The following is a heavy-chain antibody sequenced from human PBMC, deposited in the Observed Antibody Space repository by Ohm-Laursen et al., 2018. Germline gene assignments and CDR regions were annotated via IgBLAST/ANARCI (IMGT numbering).Heavy chain of an antibody. CDR1: GGSVSTYY. V-gene: IGHV4-4*07. J-gene: IGHJ6*02. D-gene: IGHD7-27*01. Sequence: TLSLTCTVSGGSVSTYYWNWIRQPAGKGLEWIGRISSSGNTNYNPSLKSRVTISVDTSKNRFSLKLSSVTAADTAVYYCARALGGYPISYYYGMDVWGQGTTVTVSS. CDR2: ISSSGNT. CDR3: ARALGGYPISYYYGMDV.